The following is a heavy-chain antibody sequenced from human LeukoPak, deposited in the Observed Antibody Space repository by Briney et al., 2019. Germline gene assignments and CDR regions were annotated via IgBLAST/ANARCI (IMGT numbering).Heavy chain of an antibody. V-gene: IGHV3-74*01. CDR1: GFTFSSYG. J-gene: IGHJ4*02. CDR3: AKDHYWSIDY. Sequence: GGSLRLSCVASGFTFSSYGMHWVRHAPGQGLVWVSRIKGDGISTNYADSVKGRFTISRDIAKNTLYLQMNGLRAEDTGVYYCAKDHYWSIDYWGRGTLVTVSS. CDR2: IKGDGIST. D-gene: IGHD3-3*01.